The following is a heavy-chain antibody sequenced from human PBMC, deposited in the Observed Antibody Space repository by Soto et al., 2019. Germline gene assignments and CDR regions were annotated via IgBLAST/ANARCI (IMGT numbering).Heavy chain of an antibody. CDR1: GDSVSSNSAA. CDR3: ARHHICAFSYGCVTVDYCCGRGF. Sequence: SQTLSLTCAISGDSVSSNSAAWNWIRQSPSRDLEWLGRTYYRSKWYNDYAVSVKSRITINPDTSKNQFSLQLNSVTPEDPSLYYCARHHICAFSYGCVTVDYCCGRGFSGQGTTVTF. J-gene: IGHJ6*01. V-gene: IGHV6-1*01. D-gene: IGHD5-18*01. CDR2: TYYRSKWYN.